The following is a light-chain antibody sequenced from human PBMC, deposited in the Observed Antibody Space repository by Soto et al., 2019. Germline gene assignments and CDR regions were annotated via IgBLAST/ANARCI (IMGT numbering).Light chain of an antibody. J-gene: IGKJ4*01. CDR3: QQYNNWPPLT. CDR1: QSVRSTY. V-gene: IGKV3-15*01. CDR2: GAS. Sequence: DIVLTQSPGTLSLSPVERATLSCRASQSVRSTYLGWYQHKRGQAPRLLIYGASTRATGIPARFSGSGSGTEFTLTISSLQSEDFAVYYCQQYNNWPPLTFGGGTKVDIK.